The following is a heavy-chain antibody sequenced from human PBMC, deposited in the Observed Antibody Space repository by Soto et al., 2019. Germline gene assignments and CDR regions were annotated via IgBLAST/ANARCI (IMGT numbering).Heavy chain of an antibody. CDR2: MNPKSGYT. D-gene: IGHD1-26*01. J-gene: IGHJ4*02. V-gene: IGHV1-8*01. CDR1: GYTFSNYD. Sequence: QVQLVQSGAEVKKPGTSVRISCKTSGYTFSNYDINWVRQAAGQGLEWMGWMNPKSGYTGSARNFQGRVTMTRDTSMTTGYMELSSLGSEDTAMYYCAGVMGSVDFWGQGTLGTVSS. CDR3: AGVMGSVDF.